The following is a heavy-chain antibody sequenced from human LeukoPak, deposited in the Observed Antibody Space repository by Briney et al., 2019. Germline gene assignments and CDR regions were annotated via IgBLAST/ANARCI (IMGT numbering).Heavy chain of an antibody. D-gene: IGHD3-3*01. J-gene: IGHJ2*01. V-gene: IGHV3-53*01. CDR3: AREYYDFWSGYYPHWYFDL. CDR1: GFTVSSNY. CDR2: IYSGGST. Sequence: GGSLRLSCAASGFTVSSNYMSWVRQAPGKGLEWVSVIYSGGSTYYADSVKGRFTISRDNSKNTLYLQMNSLRAEDTAVYYCAREYYDFWSGYYPHWYFDLWGRGTLVTVSS.